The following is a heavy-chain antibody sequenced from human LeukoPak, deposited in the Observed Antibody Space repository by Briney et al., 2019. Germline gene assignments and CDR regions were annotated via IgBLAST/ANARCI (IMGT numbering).Heavy chain of an antibody. CDR3: VRGGYGPDY. V-gene: IGHV3-7*03. J-gene: IGHJ4*02. D-gene: IGHD5-12*01. CDR1: GFTYSTYW. CDR2: IKQDGSVK. Sequence: GGSLRLSCAASGFTYSTYWMSWVRQAPGKGLEWVANIKQDGSVKNYVDSVKGRFTISRDNAKNSLYLQMNSLRADDTAMYYCVRGGYGPDYWGQGTLVTVSS.